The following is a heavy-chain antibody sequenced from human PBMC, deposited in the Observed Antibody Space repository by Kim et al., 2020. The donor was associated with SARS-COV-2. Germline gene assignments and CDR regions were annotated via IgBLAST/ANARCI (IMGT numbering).Heavy chain of an antibody. Sequence: YNDYAVSVKSRITINPDTSKNQFSLQLNSVTPEDTAVYYCARGSIAVAGIWGQGTLVTVSS. CDR3: ARGSIAVAGI. J-gene: IGHJ4*02. D-gene: IGHD6-19*01. V-gene: IGHV6-1*01. CDR2: YN.